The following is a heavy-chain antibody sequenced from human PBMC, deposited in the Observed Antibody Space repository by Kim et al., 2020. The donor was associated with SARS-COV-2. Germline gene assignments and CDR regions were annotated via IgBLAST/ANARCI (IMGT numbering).Heavy chain of an antibody. D-gene: IGHD1-7*01. CDR2: IWYDGSNK. Sequence: GGSLRLSCAASGFTFSSYGMHWVRQAPGKGLEWVAVIWYDGSNKYYADSVKGRFTISRDNSKNTLYLQMNSLRAEDTAVYYCARDFRTGTTAWAWHYYGMDVWGQGTTVTVSS. CDR3: ARDFRTGTTAWAWHYYGMDV. V-gene: IGHV3-33*01. J-gene: IGHJ6*02. CDR1: GFTFSSYG.